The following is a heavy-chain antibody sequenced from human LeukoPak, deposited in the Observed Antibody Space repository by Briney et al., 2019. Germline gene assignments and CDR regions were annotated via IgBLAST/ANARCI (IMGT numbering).Heavy chain of an antibody. V-gene: IGHV4-30-4*01. CDR2: IYYSGST. CDR3: ATTRPQLGTDAFDI. Sequence: SETLSLTCTVSGGSINSDNSFWSWIRQPPGKGLEWIGYIYYSGSTYYRPSLQSRVMISVDTSKDQFSLNLYSVTAADTAVYYCATTRPQLGTDAFDIWGQGTMVTVSS. D-gene: IGHD2-2*01. J-gene: IGHJ3*02. CDR1: GGSINSDNSF.